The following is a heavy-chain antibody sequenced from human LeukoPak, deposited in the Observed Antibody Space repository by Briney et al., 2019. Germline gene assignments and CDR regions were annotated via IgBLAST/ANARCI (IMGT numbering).Heavy chain of an antibody. Sequence: GGSLRPSCAAPGLTFSGNAMHRVRQASGKGLAWIGRIRIKANNYATAYAASLKDRFTISRDDSKNTAYLQMNSLKAEDTAVYYCTRTYSGSYGDYWGQGTLVTVSS. D-gene: IGHD1-26*01. CDR3: TRTYSGSYGDY. CDR2: IRIKANNYAT. CDR1: GLTFSGNA. V-gene: IGHV3-73*01. J-gene: IGHJ4*02.